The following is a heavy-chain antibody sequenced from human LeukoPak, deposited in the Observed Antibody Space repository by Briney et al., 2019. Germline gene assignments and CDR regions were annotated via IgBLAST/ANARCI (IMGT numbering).Heavy chain of an antibody. Sequence: ASVKVSCKASGYTFTSYDISWVRQAPGQGLEWMGWISAYNGNTNYAQKLQGRVTMTTDTSTSTAYMELRSLRSDDTAVYYCARELDYYGSGSLDYWGQGTLVTVSS. CDR2: ISAYNGNT. J-gene: IGHJ4*02. D-gene: IGHD3-10*01. CDR3: ARELDYYGSGSLDY. V-gene: IGHV1-18*01. CDR1: GYTFTSYD.